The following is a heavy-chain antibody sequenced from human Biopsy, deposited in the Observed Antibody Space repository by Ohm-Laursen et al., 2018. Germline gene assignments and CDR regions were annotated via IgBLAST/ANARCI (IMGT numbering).Heavy chain of an antibody. Sequence: VKISCKASGGTFTNYAISWVRQAPGQGLEWMGGIIPIFGTANYAQKFQGRVTITADESTSTASMELSSLRSDDTAVYYCARDALGGGSYRFFYWGQGSLVTVSS. V-gene: IGHV1-69*13. J-gene: IGHJ4*02. D-gene: IGHD1-26*01. CDR1: GGTFTNYA. CDR2: IIPIFGTA. CDR3: ARDALGGGSYRFFY.